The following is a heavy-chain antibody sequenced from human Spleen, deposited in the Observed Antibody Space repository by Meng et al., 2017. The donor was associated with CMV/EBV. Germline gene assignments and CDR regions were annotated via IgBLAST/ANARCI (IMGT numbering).Heavy chain of an antibody. CDR2: ISTDNGDT. CDR1: GYSFSSYG. Sequence: KASGYSFSSYGISWMRQAPGQGLEWMGWISTDNGDTNSARQVQGRVTMTTDTSTSTAYMELRNLRSDDTAVYYCAREARGGDLSLDYWGQGTLVTVSS. CDR3: AREARGGDLSLDY. J-gene: IGHJ4*02. V-gene: IGHV1-18*01. D-gene: IGHD3-16*02.